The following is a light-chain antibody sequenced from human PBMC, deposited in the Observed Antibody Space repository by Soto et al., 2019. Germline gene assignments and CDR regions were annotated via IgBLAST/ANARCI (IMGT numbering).Light chain of an antibody. CDR1: QDISNS. V-gene: IGKV1-33*01. CDR2: HSS. J-gene: IGKJ4*01. Sequence: DIQMTQSPSSLSACVGDRVTITCQAGQDISNSLNWYQQKPGKAPNLLIYHSSSLETGVPSRFSGSGSGTDFTFTISSLQPEDIATYYCQQYDSLPLTFGGGTKVDIK. CDR3: QQYDSLPLT.